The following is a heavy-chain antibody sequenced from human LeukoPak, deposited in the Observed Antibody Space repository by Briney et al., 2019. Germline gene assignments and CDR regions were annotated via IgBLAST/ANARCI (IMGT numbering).Heavy chain of an antibody. CDR2: ITPYNGNT. V-gene: IGHV1-18*04. Sequence: ASVKVSCKASGYTFTGYYMNWVRQAPGQGLEWMGYITPYNGNTNYAQKLQGRVTMTTDTSTSTVYMELRSLRSDDTAVYYCAREASSGAYNDYWGQGTLVTVSS. CDR3: AREASSGAYNDY. CDR1: GYTFTGYY. J-gene: IGHJ4*02. D-gene: IGHD1-26*01.